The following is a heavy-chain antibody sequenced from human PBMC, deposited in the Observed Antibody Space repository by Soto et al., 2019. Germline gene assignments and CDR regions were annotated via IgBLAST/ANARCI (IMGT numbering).Heavy chain of an antibody. J-gene: IGHJ6*02. CDR3: ARDPSNYVGDYYYYGMDV. D-gene: IGHD4-4*01. CDR1: GGTFSSYA. CDR2: IIPIFGTA. V-gene: IGHV1-69*13. Sequence: SVKVSCKASGGTFSSYAISWVRQAPGQGLEWMGGIIPIFGTANYAQKFQGRVTITADESASTAYMELSSLRSEDTAVYYCARDPSNYVGDYYYYGMDVWGQGTTVTVSS.